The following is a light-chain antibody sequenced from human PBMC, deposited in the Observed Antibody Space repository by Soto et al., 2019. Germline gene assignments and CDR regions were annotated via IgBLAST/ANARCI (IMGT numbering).Light chain of an antibody. Sequence: EVVLTQSPGTLSLSPGERATLSCSASQSVSSSYLVWYQQKPGQAPSLLIYGASSRATGIPDRFSGSGSGTDFTLTISRLEPEDFAVYYCQQYGSSQITFGQGTRLEIK. CDR3: QQYGSSQIT. CDR1: QSVSSSY. J-gene: IGKJ5*01. CDR2: GAS. V-gene: IGKV3-20*01.